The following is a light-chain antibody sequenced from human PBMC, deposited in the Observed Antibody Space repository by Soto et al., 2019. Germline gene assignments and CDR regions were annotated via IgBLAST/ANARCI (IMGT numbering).Light chain of an antibody. Sequence: QSVLIQPPSASGAPGQKVTISCSGSISNIGSHSVNWYQQLPGAAPKVVVFANNERASGVPDRISGSKSGASASLAISGLQSEDDADYYCASWDDSLNGHLVFGGGTKLTVL. CDR2: ANN. V-gene: IGLV1-44*01. CDR3: ASWDDSLNGHLV. CDR1: ISNIGSHS. J-gene: IGLJ2*01.